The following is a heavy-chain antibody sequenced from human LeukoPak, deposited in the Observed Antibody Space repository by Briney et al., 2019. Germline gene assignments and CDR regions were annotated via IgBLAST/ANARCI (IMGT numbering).Heavy chain of an antibody. CDR2: INHSGST. J-gene: IGHJ4*02. CDR3: ARRMVVVAATIDY. CDR1: GGSFSGYH. D-gene: IGHD2-15*01. Sequence: SSETLSLTCAVYGGSFSGYHWSWIRQPPGKGLEWIGEINHSGSTNYNPSLKSRVTISVDTSKNQFSLKLSSVTAADTAVYYCARRMVVVAATIDYWGQGTLVTVSS. V-gene: IGHV4-34*01.